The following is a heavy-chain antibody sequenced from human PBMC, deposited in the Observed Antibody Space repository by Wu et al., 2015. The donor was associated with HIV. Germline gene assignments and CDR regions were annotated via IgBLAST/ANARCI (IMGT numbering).Heavy chain of an antibody. D-gene: IGHD6-19*01. CDR3: ARDRVGVAGYYGMDV. V-gene: IGHV1-46*01. Sequence: QVQLMQSGAEVKKPGASVKVSCKASGYSFTSYYMHWVRQAPGQGLRWMGIINPSGGSTRYSQKFQGRVSMTRDTSTSTVYLELSSLRSEDTAVYYCARDRVGVAGYYGMDVWGQGTTVTV. CDR2: INPSGGST. J-gene: IGHJ6*02. CDR1: GYSFTSYY.